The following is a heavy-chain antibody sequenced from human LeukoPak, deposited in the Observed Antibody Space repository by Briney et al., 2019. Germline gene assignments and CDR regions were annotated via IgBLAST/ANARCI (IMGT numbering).Heavy chain of an antibody. D-gene: IGHD7-27*01. Sequence: ASVKVSCKASGYTFTSYYMHWVRQAPGQGLEWMGIINPSGGSTSYAQKFQGRVTKTKDTSTSTVYMELSSLRSEDTAVYYCAREWGNKAFDYWGQGTLVTVSS. CDR2: INPSGGST. CDR3: AREWGNKAFDY. J-gene: IGHJ4*02. CDR1: GYTFTSYY. V-gene: IGHV1-46*01.